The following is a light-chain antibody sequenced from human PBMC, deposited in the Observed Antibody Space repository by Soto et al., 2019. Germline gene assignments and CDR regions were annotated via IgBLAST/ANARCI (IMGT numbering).Light chain of an antibody. CDR3: WESASSRWE. Sequence: TLSAGSIQKVTSSYLAWYQQKPGQAPRLLIYGASSRATGIPDRFSGFGSGTDIPLSFAGLAPEEIAVYYCWESASSRWELGRGTKVDNK. CDR2: GAS. V-gene: IGKV3-20*01. CDR1: QKVTSSY. J-gene: IGKJ1*01.